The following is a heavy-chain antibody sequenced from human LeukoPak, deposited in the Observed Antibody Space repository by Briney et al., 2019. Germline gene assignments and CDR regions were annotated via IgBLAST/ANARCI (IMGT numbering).Heavy chain of an antibody. J-gene: IGHJ4*02. D-gene: IGHD1-26*01. CDR1: GFTFDDFG. V-gene: IGHV3-21*01. CDR2: ISSSSSYI. Sequence: PGGSLRLSCAASGFTFDDFGMSWVRQAPGKGLEWVSSISSSSSYIYYADSVKGRFTISRDNAKNSLYLQMNSLRAEDTAVYYCARDHRLGATRYWGQGTLVTVSS. CDR3: ARDHRLGATRY.